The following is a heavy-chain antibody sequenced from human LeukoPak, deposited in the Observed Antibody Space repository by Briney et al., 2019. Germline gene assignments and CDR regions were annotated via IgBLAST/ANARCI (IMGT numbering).Heavy chain of an antibody. CDR1: GGSISTSGSY. V-gene: IGHV4-39*07. CDR3: ARDRGHYGNWFDP. D-gene: IGHD4-17*01. J-gene: IGHJ5*02. Sequence: SETLSLTCTVSGGSISTSGSYWGWVRQPPGKGLEWIGIIYYSGSTYYNPSLKNRVTISVDTSKNQFSLKLTSVTAADTAVYYCARDRGHYGNWFDPWGQGTLVTVSS. CDR2: IYYSGST.